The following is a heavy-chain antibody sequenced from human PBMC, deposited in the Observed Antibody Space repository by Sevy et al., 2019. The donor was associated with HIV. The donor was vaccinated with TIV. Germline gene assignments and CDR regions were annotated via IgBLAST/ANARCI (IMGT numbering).Heavy chain of an antibody. J-gene: IGHJ3*02. Sequence: GGSLRLSCTASGFAFNTYAMYWVRQAPGKGLEWVSSISTNGNITYYADSVKGRFIVSRDSSKNTVYLQMHSRRGDDTAVYYCAKEATIVVMVADAFDMWGQGTTVTVSS. CDR3: AKEATIVVMVADAFDM. V-gene: IGHV3-23*01. CDR2: ISTNGNIT. CDR1: GFAFNTYA. D-gene: IGHD2-8*01.